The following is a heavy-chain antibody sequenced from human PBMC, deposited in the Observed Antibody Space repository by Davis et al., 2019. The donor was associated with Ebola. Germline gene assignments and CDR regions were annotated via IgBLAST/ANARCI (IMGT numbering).Heavy chain of an antibody. CDR2: ISSNGGST. V-gene: IGHV3-64*01. CDR1: GFTFSSYA. J-gene: IGHJ6*02. Sequence: GESLKISCAASGFTFSSYAMHWVRQAPGKGLEYVSAISSNGGSTYYANSVKGRFTISRDNSKNTLYLQMNSLRADDTALYYCAKGGARYFYHYYGMDVWGQGTTVTVSS. D-gene: IGHD2/OR15-2a*01. CDR3: AKGGARYFYHYYGMDV.